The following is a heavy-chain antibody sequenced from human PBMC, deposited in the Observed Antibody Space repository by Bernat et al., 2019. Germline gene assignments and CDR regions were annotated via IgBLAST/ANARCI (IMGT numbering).Heavy chain of an antibody. Sequence: QVQLQESGPGLVKPSQTLSLTCTVSGGSISSGGYYWSWIRQHPGKGLEWFGYIYYSGSTYYNPSLKSRVTISVDTSKNQFSLKLSSVTAADTAEYYCARGGTRITMVRGVVFDYWGQGTLVTVSS. V-gene: IGHV4-31*03. CDR3: ARGGTRITMVRGVVFDY. CDR1: GGSISSGGYY. J-gene: IGHJ4*02. CDR2: IYYSGST. D-gene: IGHD3-10*01.